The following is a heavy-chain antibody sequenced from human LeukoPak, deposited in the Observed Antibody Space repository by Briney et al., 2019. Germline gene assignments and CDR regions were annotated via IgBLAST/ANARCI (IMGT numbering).Heavy chain of an antibody. J-gene: IGHJ4*02. V-gene: IGHV3-7*02. Sequence: GGSLRLSCAASGFTFTRYWMSWVRQAPGRGLEWVANIKYEGSEKYYVDSVKGRFTISRDNAKNSLYLQMNSLRAEDTAVYYCARGGYSYGKIIDYWGQGTLVTVSS. CDR1: GFTFTRYW. D-gene: IGHD5-18*01. CDR2: IKYEGSEK. CDR3: ARGGYSYGKIIDY.